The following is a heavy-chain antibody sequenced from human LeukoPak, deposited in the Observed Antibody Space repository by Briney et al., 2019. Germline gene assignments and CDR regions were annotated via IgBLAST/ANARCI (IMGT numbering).Heavy chain of an antibody. CDR3: AKAANYDILTGYDY. V-gene: IGHV3-30*02. D-gene: IGHD3-9*01. CDR1: GFTFKNYG. J-gene: IGHJ4*02. Sequence: GGSLRLSCEASGFTFKNYGMSWVRQAPGKGLEWVAFIRYDGSSKYYADSVKGRFTISRDNSKNTLYLQMNSLRAEDTAVYYCAKAANYDILTGYDYWGQGTLVTVSS. CDR2: IRYDGSSK.